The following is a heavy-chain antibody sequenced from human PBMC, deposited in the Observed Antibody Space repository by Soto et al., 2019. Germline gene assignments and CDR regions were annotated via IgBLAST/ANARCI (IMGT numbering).Heavy chain of an antibody. CDR1: GFVFSTYS. D-gene: IGHD6-19*01. V-gene: IGHV3-48*02. CDR3: ANQKIRFSVAGTLYGLGV. Sequence: GQLVESGGNLVRPGGSLRLSCEASGFVFSTYSMNWVRQAPGKGLEWISYISSTSGTIYYADSVKGRFTIFRDNAKNSLFLQMNGLRDDDTAVYYCANQKIRFSVAGTLYGLGVWGQGTTVTVS. CDR2: ISSTSGTI. J-gene: IGHJ6*02.